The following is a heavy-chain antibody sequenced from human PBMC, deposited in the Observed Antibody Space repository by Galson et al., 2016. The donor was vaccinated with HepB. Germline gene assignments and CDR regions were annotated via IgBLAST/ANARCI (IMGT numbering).Heavy chain of an antibody. CDR3: ARGKSLLTMPWNYGLDV. Sequence: SLRLSCAGSGFTFASYGMNWVRQAPGKGLEWVSYITSSGGAIYYTDSVKGRFTISRENAKNSLYLQMNDLRAGDTAVYYCARGKSLLTMPWNYGLDVWGKGTTVTVSS. CDR2: ITSSGGAI. V-gene: IGHV3-48*01. D-gene: IGHD1-1*01. J-gene: IGHJ6*04. CDR1: GFTFASYG.